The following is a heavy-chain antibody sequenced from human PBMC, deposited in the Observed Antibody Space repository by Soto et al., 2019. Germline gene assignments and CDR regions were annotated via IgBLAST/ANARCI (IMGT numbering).Heavy chain of an antibody. D-gene: IGHD3-22*01. Sequence: QEQLVQSAAEVKKPESSVKVSCKASGGTFSSYAISWVRQAPGEGLEWMGGIIPMFGEANYAQKFQGRVTIIADTSSGTVYMDLRSLRYEDTALYYCARDHYYDSVTYDHLQYGLDVWGQGTTVIVSS. CDR2: IIPMFGEA. CDR1: GGTFSSYA. V-gene: IGHV1-69*06. CDR3: ARDHYYDSVTYDHLQYGLDV. J-gene: IGHJ6*02.